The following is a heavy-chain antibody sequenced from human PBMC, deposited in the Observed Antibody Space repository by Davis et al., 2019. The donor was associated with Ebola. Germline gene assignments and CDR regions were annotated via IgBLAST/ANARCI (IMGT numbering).Heavy chain of an antibody. V-gene: IGHV3-53*01. Sequence: GESLKISCAATGFLFNTYSMHWVRQAPGKGLEWVAVIYVGGDTYYTDSVKGRFTISRDNSKNTVSLQMNSLRVEDTAVYYCTRGGADDPLDVWGRGTMVTVSS. CDR2: IYVGGDT. D-gene: IGHD4/OR15-4a*01. J-gene: IGHJ3*01. CDR1: GFLFNTYS. CDR3: TRGGADDPLDV.